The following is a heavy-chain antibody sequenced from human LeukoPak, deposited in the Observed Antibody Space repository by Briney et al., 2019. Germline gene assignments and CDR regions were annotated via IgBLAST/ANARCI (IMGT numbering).Heavy chain of an antibody. J-gene: IGHJ6*02. D-gene: IGHD6-19*01. Sequence: GGSLRLSCAASGFTFSSYWMSWVRQAPGKGLEWVANIKQDGSEKYYVDSVKGRFTISRDNAKNSLYLQMNSLRAEDTAVYYCARESRDSSGWYYYYYGMDVWGQGTTVTVSS. V-gene: IGHV3-7*01. CDR2: IKQDGSEK. CDR1: GFTFSSYW. CDR3: ARESRDSSGWYYYYYGMDV.